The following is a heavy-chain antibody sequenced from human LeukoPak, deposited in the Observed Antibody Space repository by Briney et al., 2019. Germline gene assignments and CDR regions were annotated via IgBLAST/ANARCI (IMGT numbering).Heavy chain of an antibody. Sequence: SETLTLTCAVYGGTFSGYYLKWIRQPPGKGLEWIGEINHSGSTNYNPSLKSRVTISVDTSKNQLSLKMRSVTDSDTAVYYCTITTGTTLGLMDYWGQGTLVTVSS. V-gene: IGHV4-34*08. CDR2: INHSGST. D-gene: IGHD1-1*01. J-gene: IGHJ4*02. CDR3: TITTGTTLGLMDY. CDR1: GGTFSGYY.